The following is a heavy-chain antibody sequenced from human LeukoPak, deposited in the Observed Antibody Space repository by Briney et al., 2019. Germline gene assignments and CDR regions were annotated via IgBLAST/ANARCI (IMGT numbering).Heavy chain of an antibody. V-gene: IGHV1-18*01. CDR3: ARVNEVINIVGMDV. J-gene: IGHJ6*02. D-gene: IGHD3-22*01. Sequence: GASVKVSCEASGYTLTSYGINWMRQAPGQGLEWMGWISTQSGNTNYAQKVQGRLTLTTDRSTNTAYMELSSLRSEDTAVYYCARVNEVINIVGMDVWGQGTTVTVSS. CDR1: GYTLTSYG. CDR2: ISTQSGNT.